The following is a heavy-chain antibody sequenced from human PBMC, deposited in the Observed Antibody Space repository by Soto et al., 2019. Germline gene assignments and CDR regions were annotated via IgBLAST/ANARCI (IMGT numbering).Heavy chain of an antibody. V-gene: IGHV3-23*01. Sequence: EVQLLESGGGLVQPGGSLRLSCAASGFTFSSYAMSWVRQAPGKGLEWVSAISGSGGSTYYADSVKGRFTISRDNSKNTLYLQMISLRAEDTAVYYCAPSLVGVRGEGFRYWGQVTLVSVSS. J-gene: IGHJ4*02. CDR2: ISGSGGST. CDR3: APSLVGVRGEGFRY. D-gene: IGHD3-10*01. CDR1: GFTFSSYA.